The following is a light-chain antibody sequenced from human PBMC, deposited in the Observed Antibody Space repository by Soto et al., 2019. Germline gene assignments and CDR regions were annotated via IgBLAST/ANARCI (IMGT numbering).Light chain of an antibody. CDR3: QQYGSSPRT. CDR1: QSVSSSY. J-gene: IGKJ1*01. CDR2: GAS. Sequence: EIVLTQSPGTLSLSPGERATLSCRASQSVSSSYLAWYQQKPGQAPRLLIYGASSRATGIPDRSSGSGSGIDFTLTISRLEPEDFAVYYCQQYGSSPRTFGQGTKVDIK. V-gene: IGKV3-20*01.